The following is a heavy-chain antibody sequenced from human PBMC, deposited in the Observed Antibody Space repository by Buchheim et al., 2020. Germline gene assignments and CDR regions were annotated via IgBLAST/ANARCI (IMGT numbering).Heavy chain of an antibody. V-gene: IGHV4-4*02. Sequence: QVQLQESGPGLVKPSGTLSLTCAVSGGSITSSHWWTWVRQPPGKGLEWIGAIYHTGSTKYRTSLASRVTILVDRSKNKFSLTLRSVTAADTGFYYCARDPSSSATFDSWGQGTL. CDR2: IYHTGST. CDR1: GGSITSSHW. CDR3: ARDPSSSATFDS. D-gene: IGHD2-2*01. J-gene: IGHJ5*01.